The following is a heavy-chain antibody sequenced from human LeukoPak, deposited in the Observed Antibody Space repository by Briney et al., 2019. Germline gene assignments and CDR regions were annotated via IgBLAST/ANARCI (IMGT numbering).Heavy chain of an antibody. J-gene: IGHJ6*02. D-gene: IGHD5-24*01. CDR2: TSHDGGNQ. CDR3: AREMYGDGYNSSIYFYYYYGMDV. V-gene: IGHV3-30-3*01. Sequence: GGSLRLSCAASGFTFRTHLMHWVRQAPGKGLEWVAVTSHDGGNQDYTDSVKGRFTMSRDNSKNTLYLQMNSLRTEDTAVYYCAREMYGDGYNSSIYFYYYYGMDVWGQGTTVAVSS. CDR1: GFTFRTHL.